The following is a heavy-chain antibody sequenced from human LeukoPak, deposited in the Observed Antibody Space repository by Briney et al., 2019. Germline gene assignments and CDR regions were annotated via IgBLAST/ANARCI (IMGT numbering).Heavy chain of an antibody. J-gene: IGHJ4*02. V-gene: IGHV4-39*07. Sequence: SETLSLTCTVSGGSIHSGSYYWGWIRQPPGKGLEWIGSIYFSGSTYYNPSLKSRVTISLDTSTNQFSLKLSSVTAADTAVYYCARTRYYYNSRSYGAPYYFDYWGQRTLVTVSS. CDR1: GGSIHSGSYY. CDR2: IYFSGST. D-gene: IGHD3-10*01. CDR3: ARTRYYYNSRSYGAPYYFDY.